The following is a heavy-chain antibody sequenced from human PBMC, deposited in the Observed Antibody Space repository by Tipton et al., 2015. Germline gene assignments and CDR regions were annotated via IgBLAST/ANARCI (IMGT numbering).Heavy chain of an antibody. D-gene: IGHD3-9*01. J-gene: IGHJ4*02. CDR3: ACQDYDSLTRDYQTVDY. V-gene: IGHV4-34*01. CDR1: SGSFSGYY. Sequence: TLSLTCAVYSGSFSGYYWSWIRQTPGEGLEWIGEINDSGSTNYNPSLKSRVTISVDTSKNQFSLILTSVTAADTAVYYCACQDYDSLTRDYQTVDYWGQGTLVTVSS. CDR2: INDSGST.